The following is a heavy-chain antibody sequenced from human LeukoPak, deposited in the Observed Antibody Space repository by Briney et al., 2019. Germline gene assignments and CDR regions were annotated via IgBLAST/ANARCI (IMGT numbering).Heavy chain of an antibody. CDR2: ISSNGGST. CDR3: ARVYYFDSSGLVY. D-gene: IGHD3-22*01. J-gene: IGHJ4*02. V-gene: IGHV3-64*01. CDR1: GFTLSNYN. Sequence: GGSLRLSCAASGFTLSNYNMNWVRQAPGKGLEYVSAISSNGGSTYYANSVKGRFTISRDNSKNTLYLQMGSLRAEDMAVYYCARVYYFDSSGLVYWGQGALVTVSS.